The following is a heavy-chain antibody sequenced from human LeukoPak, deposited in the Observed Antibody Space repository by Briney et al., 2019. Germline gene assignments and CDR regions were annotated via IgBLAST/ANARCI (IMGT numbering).Heavy chain of an antibody. D-gene: IGHD3-10*01. J-gene: IGHJ4*02. CDR2: ISAYNGNT. CDR1: GYTFRSYG. CDR3: ARDYGAGSYGDY. V-gene: IGHV1-18*01. Sequence: GASVKVSCKVSGYTFRSYGISWVRQGPGQGLEWMGWISAYNGNTNYAQKLQSRVTMTTDTSTSTAYMELRSLRSDDTAVYYCARDYGAGSYGDYWGQGTLVTVSS.